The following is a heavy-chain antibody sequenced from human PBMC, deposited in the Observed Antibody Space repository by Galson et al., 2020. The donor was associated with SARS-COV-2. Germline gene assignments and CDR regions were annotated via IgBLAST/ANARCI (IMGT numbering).Heavy chain of an antibody. CDR2: IYPGDSDT. CDR1: GYSFSIYW. D-gene: IGHD2-2*01. Sequence: KVSCKGSGYSFSIYWIGWVRQMPGKGLEWMGIIYPGDSDTRYSPSFQGRVTISADKSISTAYLQWSSLKASDTAMYCCARFNRICTTTSCYAGSGFDPWGQGTLVTVSS. J-gene: IGHJ5*02. CDR3: ARFNRICTTTSCYAGSGFDP. V-gene: IGHV5-51*01.